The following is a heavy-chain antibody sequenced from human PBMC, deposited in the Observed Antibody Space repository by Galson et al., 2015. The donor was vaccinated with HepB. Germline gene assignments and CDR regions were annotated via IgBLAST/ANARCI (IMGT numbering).Heavy chain of an antibody. CDR2: IYHSGST. CDR1: GGSISSSNW. D-gene: IGHD3-10*01. J-gene: IGHJ5*02. Sequence: ETLSLTCAVSGGSISSSNWWSWVRQPPGKGLEWIGEIYHSGSTNYNPSLKSRVTISVDKSKNQFSLKLSSVTAADTAVYYCARGPRVRAVRGVIIKERNWFDPWGQGTLVTVSS. V-gene: IGHV4-4*02. CDR3: ARGPRVRAVRGVIIKERNWFDP.